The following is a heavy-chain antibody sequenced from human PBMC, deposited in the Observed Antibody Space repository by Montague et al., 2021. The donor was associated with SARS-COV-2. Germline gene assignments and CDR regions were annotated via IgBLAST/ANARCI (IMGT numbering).Heavy chain of an antibody. J-gene: IGHJ3*02. CDR2: IYNTGRT. V-gene: IGHV4-61*08. D-gene: IGHD2-2*01. Sequence: SETLSLTCTVSGGSVTSGDYYWTWIRQPPGKGLEWIGYIYNTGRTNYNPSLKSRVTISMDTSRNQFSLKVDSVSAADTAVYYCATEMPAYDVFDIWGQGTMVTVPS. CDR1: GGSVTSGDYY. CDR3: ATEMPAYDVFDI.